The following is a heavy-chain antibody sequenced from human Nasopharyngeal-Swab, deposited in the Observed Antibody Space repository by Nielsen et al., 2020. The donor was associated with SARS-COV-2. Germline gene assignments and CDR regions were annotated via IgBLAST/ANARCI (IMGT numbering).Heavy chain of an antibody. J-gene: IGHJ4*02. Sequence: WIRQPPGKGLEWIGSIYHSGSTYYNPSLKSRVTISVDTSENQFSLKLSSVTAADTAVYYCARDGYGDYGLDYWGQGTLVTVSS. V-gene: IGHV4-38-2*02. CDR3: ARDGYGDYGLDY. CDR2: IYHSGST. D-gene: IGHD4-17*01.